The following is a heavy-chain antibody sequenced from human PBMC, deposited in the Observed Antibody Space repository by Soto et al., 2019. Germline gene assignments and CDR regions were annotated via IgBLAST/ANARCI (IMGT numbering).Heavy chain of an antibody. V-gene: IGHV3-74*01. CDR2: VHSDGTTT. Sequence: EVLLVESGGGLVQPGESLRLSCAASGFTFDYYWMHWVRQAPGKGLVWVSRVHSDGTTTTYEDSVKGRFTISRDNARNTVSLQMSSLRAEDTAIYYCARGDRGGFDLWGHGTVVTVSS. CDR1: GFTFDYYW. CDR3: ARGDRGGFDL. D-gene: IGHD3-10*01. J-gene: IGHJ3*01.